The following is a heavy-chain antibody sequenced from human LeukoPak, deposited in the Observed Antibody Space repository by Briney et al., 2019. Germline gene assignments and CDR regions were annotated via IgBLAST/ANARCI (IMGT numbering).Heavy chain of an antibody. J-gene: IGHJ6*03. V-gene: IGHV4-39*01. Sequence: NPSETLSLTCTVSGGSISSSSYYWGWIRQPPGKGLEWIGSIYYSGSTYYNPSLKSRVTISVDTSKNQFSLKLSSVTAADAAVYYSFGQTTYYYYMDVWGKGTTVTVSS. CDR2: IYYSGST. D-gene: IGHD1/OR15-1a*01. CDR3: FGQTTYYYYMDV. CDR1: GGSISSSSYY.